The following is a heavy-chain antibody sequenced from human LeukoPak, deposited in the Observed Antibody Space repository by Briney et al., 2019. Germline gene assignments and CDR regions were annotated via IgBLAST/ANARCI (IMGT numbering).Heavy chain of an antibody. CDR3: ARPQNSGAIMSFLIDS. Sequence: GTSLRLSCAVSGFTFSSCGMHWVRQAPGKGLECVAVISNDGSNQIYGDSVKGRFTISRDNSKNTLYLQMNSLRAEDTAVYYCARPQNSGAIMSFLIDSWGQGTLVTVSS. CDR1: GFTFSSCG. D-gene: IGHD4/OR15-4a*01. J-gene: IGHJ4*02. CDR2: ISNDGSNQ. V-gene: IGHV3-30-3*01.